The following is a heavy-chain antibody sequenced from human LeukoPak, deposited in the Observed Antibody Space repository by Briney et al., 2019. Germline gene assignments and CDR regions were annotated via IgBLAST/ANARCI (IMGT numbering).Heavy chain of an antibody. CDR1: GGSISSYY. D-gene: IGHD6-13*01. V-gene: IGHV4-59*01. CDR3: ARVVSSSWYIDY. CDR2: IYYSGST. J-gene: IGHJ4*02. Sequence: SETLSLTCTVSGGSISSYYWRWIRQPPGKGLEWIGYIYYSGSTNYNPSLKSRVTISVDTSKNQFSLKLSSVTAADTAVYYCARVVSSSWYIDYWGQGTLVTVSS.